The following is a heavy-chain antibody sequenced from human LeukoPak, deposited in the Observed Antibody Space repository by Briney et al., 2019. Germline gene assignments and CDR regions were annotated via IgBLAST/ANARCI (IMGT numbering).Heavy chain of an antibody. Sequence: SETLSLTCTVSGGSISSSSYYWGWIRQPPGKGLEWIGYIFYSGSTNYNPALKSRVTISVDTSKNQFSLKLSSVTAADTAVYYCARHAAVAGTEFDYWGQGTLVTVSS. V-gene: IGHV4-61*05. J-gene: IGHJ4*02. D-gene: IGHD6-19*01. CDR3: ARHAAVAGTEFDY. CDR2: IFYSGST. CDR1: GGSISSSSYY.